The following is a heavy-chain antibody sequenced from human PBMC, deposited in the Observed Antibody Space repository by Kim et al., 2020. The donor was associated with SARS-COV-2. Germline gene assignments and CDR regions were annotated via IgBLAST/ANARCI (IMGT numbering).Heavy chain of an antibody. Sequence: ASVKVSCKASGYTFTSYAMHWVRQAPGQRLEWMGWINAGNGNTKYSQKFQGRVTITRDTSASTAYMELSSLRSEDTAVYYCARDGLDYDILTGYYYGMDVWGQGTTVTVSS. V-gene: IGHV1-3*01. CDR2: INAGNGNT. D-gene: IGHD3-9*01. J-gene: IGHJ6*02. CDR3: ARDGLDYDILTGYYYGMDV. CDR1: GYTFTSYA.